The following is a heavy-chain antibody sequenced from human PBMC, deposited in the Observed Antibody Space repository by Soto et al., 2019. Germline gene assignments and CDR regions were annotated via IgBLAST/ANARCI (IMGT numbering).Heavy chain of an antibody. D-gene: IGHD4-17*01. V-gene: IGHV1-69*13. J-gene: IGHJ3*02. CDR3: ARAGGDYGLQLCALDI. CDR2: IIPNFGTA. Sequence: ASVKVSCKASGGTFSSYAISWVRQAPGQGLEWMGGIIPNFGTANYAQKFQGRVTITADESTSTAYMELSSLRSEDTAVYYCARAGGDYGLQLCALDIWGQGTMVTVSS. CDR1: GGTFSSYA.